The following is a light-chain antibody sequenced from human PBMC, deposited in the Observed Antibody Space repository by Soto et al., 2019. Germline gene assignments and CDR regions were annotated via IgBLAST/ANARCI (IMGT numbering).Light chain of an antibody. CDR1: QGIRSD. CDR3: LQDYSYPLT. CDR2: AAS. J-gene: IGKJ3*01. V-gene: IGKV1-6*01. Sequence: AIPMTQSPSSLSASVGDRVTITCRASQGIRSDLGWYQQKPGKAPKLLIYAASNLQSGVPSRFSGSGSGTDFTLTISSLQPEDSSTYYCLQDYSYPLTFGPGTKVDIK.